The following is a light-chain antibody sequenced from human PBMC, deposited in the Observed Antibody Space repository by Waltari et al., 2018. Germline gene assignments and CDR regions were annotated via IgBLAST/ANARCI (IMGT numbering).Light chain of an antibody. Sequence: QSVLTQPPSVSGAPGQSVTISCPGSSSNIGARFDVHWYQQLPGIGPKLLIFGNNNRPAGVPERFSGSKSGTSASLAITGLQAEDEADYYCQSYDSTLSGPIFGGGTKLTVL. CDR3: QSYDSTLSGPI. V-gene: IGLV1-40*01. CDR2: GNN. J-gene: IGLJ2*01. CDR1: SSNIGARFD.